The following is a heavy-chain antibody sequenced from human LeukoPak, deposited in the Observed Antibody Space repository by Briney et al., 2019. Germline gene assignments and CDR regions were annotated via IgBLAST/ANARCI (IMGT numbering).Heavy chain of an antibody. CDR1: GGSFSGYY. D-gene: IGHD3-22*01. CDR2: IYYSGST. Sequence: SETLSLTCAVYGGSFSGYYWSWIRQPPGKGLEWIGYIYYSGSTNYNPSLKSRVTISVDTSKNQFSLKLSSVTAADTAVYYCARRGSGYHQYYFDYWGQGTLVTVSS. CDR3: ARRGSGYHQYYFDY. J-gene: IGHJ4*02. V-gene: IGHV4-59*01.